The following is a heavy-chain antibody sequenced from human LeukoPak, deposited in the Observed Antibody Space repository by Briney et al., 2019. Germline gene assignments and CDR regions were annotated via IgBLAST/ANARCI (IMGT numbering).Heavy chain of an antibody. V-gene: IGHV3-7*01. CDR2: IKQDGSEK. Sequence: GRSLRLSRAASGFTFDDYAMHWVRQAPGKGLEWVANIKQDGSEKYYVDSVKGRFTISRDNAKNSLYLQMNSLRAEDTAVYYCARGDYYDSSGFYHDAFDIWGQGTMVTVSS. CDR3: ARGDYYDSSGFYHDAFDI. D-gene: IGHD3-22*01. J-gene: IGHJ3*02. CDR1: GFTFDDYA.